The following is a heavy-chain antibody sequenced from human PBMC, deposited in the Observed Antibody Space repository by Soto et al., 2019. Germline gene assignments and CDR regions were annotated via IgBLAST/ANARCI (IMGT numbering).Heavy chain of an antibody. CDR3: ASPAMVRGALNYGMDV. V-gene: IGHV5-10-1*01. CDR2: IDPSDSYT. D-gene: IGHD3-10*01. Sequence: PGESLKISCKGSGYSFTSYWISWVRQMPGKGLEWMGRIDPSDSYTNYSPSFQGHVTISADKSISTAYLQWSSLKASDTAMYYCASPAMVRGALNYGMDVWGQGTKVTVSS. J-gene: IGHJ6*02. CDR1: GYSFTSYW.